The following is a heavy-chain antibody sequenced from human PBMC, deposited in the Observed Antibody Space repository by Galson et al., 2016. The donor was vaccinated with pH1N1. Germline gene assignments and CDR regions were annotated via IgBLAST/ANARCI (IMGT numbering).Heavy chain of an antibody. V-gene: IGHV1-2*06. Sequence: SVKVSCKASGYTFTSFYIHWVRQAPGQGLEWMGRINPNRGDSNFAQKFQGRVAITSDTSISTAYMELSSLRSDDTAFYYCAKASELSAYDLGYFDYWGQGTLVTVSS. CDR3: AKASELSAYDLGYFDY. CDR1: GYTFTSFY. D-gene: IGHD5-12*01. J-gene: IGHJ4*02. CDR2: INPNRGDS.